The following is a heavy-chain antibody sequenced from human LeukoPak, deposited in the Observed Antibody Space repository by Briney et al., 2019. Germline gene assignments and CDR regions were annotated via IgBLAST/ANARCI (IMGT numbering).Heavy chain of an antibody. CDR1: GGSFSGYY. D-gene: IGHD2-15*01. V-gene: IGHV4-34*01. CDR2: INYSGST. Sequence: SETLSLTCAVYGGSFSGYYWSWIRQPPGKGLEWIGEINYSGSTNYNPSLKSRVTISVDTSKNQFSLKLGSVTAADTAVYYCARGVCSGGSCYSEWNYWGQGTLVTVSS. J-gene: IGHJ4*02. CDR3: ARGVCSGGSCYSEWNY.